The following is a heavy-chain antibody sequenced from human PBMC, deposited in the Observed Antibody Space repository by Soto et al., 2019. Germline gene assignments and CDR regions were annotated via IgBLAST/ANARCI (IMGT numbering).Heavy chain of an antibody. D-gene: IGHD1-1*01. J-gene: IGHJ4*02. Sequence: PGGSLRLSCATSGFTFRTYAMSWVRQAPGEGLEWVSGIGNSGSNTYYADSVKGRFTISRDNSKNTLYLQMNSLRAEDTAVYYCAKVSTGPNFDYWGQGTLVTVAS. CDR3: AKVSTGPNFDY. CDR2: IGNSGSNT. V-gene: IGHV3-23*01. CDR1: GFTFRTYA.